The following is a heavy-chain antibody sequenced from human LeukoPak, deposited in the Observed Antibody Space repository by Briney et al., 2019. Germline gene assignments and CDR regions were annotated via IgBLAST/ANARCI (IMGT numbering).Heavy chain of an antibody. Sequence: PSETLSLTCTVSGGSISSYYWSRIRQPPGKGLEWIGYIYYSGTTNYNPSLKSRVTIVDTSKKEISLKLSSVTAADTAVYYCARGRYGTVTRGWFDPWGQGTLVTVSS. D-gene: IGHD1-1*01. CDR1: GGSISSYY. V-gene: IGHV4-59*01. CDR3: ARGRYGTVTRGWFDP. CDR2: IYYSGTT. J-gene: IGHJ5*02.